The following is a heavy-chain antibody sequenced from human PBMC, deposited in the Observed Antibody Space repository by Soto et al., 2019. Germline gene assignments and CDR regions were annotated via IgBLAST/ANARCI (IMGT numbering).Heavy chain of an antibody. D-gene: IGHD3-16*01. CDR2: IIPVFGTV. Sequence: QVKLVQSGAEVKKPGSSVKVSCKASGGTFGNSAISWARQDPGQGLEWMGGIIPVFGTVNYAQKFEGRVTITADESTSTVFMEMSRLTSEDTAVYYCAKVMAAAGYDSWGQGTLVTVSS. CDR3: AKVMAAAGYDS. J-gene: IGHJ4*02. CDR1: GGTFGNSA. V-gene: IGHV1-69*01.